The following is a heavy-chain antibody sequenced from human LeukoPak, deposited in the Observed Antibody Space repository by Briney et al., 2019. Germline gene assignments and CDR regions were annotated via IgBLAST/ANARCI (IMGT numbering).Heavy chain of an antibody. J-gene: IGHJ3*02. CDR1: GFSISSYY. CDR2: IYYSGST. Sequence: SETLTLTCTVSGFSISSYYWSWIRQPPGKGLEWIGYIYYSGSTNYYASVKGRVTISVDTSKNQLSLKLSCVSAADTAVYYCARAGEQLVLGAFDIWGQGTMVTVSS. CDR3: ARAGEQLVLGAFDI. V-gene: IGHV4-59*12. D-gene: IGHD6-6*01.